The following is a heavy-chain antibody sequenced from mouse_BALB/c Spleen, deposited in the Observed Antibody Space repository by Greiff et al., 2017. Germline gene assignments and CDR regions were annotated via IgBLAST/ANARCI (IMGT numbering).Heavy chain of an antibody. J-gene: IGHJ2*01. CDR2: IYPGGGYT. CDR3: ARGRSTMITTGFDY. D-gene: IGHD2-4*01. CDR1: GYTFTNYW. V-gene: IGHV1-63*02. Sequence: QVQLQQSGAELVRPGTSVKISCKASGYTFTNYWLGWVKQRPGHGLEWIGDIYPGGGYTNYNEKFKGKATLTADTSSSTAYMQLSSLTSEDSAVYFCARGRSTMITTGFDYWGQGTTLTVSS.